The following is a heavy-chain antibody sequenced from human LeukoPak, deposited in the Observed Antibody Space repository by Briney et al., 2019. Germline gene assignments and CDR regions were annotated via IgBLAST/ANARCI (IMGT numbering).Heavy chain of an antibody. Sequence: ASVTVSCKVSGYTLTELSMHWVRQAPGKGLEGMGGFDPEDGETIYAQKFQGRVTMTEDTSTDTAYMELSSLRSEDTAVYYCATDGSGSSQYWGQGALVTVSS. D-gene: IGHD3-10*01. V-gene: IGHV1-24*01. CDR2: FDPEDGET. CDR3: ATDGSGSSQY. CDR1: GYTLTELS. J-gene: IGHJ4*02.